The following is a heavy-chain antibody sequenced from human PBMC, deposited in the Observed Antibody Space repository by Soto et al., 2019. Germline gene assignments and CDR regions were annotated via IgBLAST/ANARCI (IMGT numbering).Heavy chain of an antibody. Sequence: PGESPKISCKGSGYSFTSYWIGWVRQMPGKGLEWMGIFYPGDSDTRYSPSFQGQVTISADKSISTAYLQWRSLKASDTAMYYCARPITMVRGVFDYWGQGTLVTVSS. CDR3: ARPITMVRGVFDY. J-gene: IGHJ4*02. CDR2: FYPGDSDT. D-gene: IGHD3-10*01. CDR1: GYSFTSYW. V-gene: IGHV5-51*01.